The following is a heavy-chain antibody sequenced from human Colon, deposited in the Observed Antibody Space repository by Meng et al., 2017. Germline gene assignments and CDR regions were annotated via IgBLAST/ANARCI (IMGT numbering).Heavy chain of an antibody. D-gene: IGHD3-22*01. CDR1: GYSISSGYY. CDR2: IYHSGST. CDR3: ARSTSYYDSSGYYEDWYFDL. V-gene: IGHV4-38-2*01. J-gene: IGHJ2*01. Sequence: SETLSLTCAVSGYSISSGYYWGWIRQPPGKGLEWIGSIYHSGSTYYNPSLKSRVTISVDTSKNQFSLKLSSVTAADTAVYYCARSTSYYDSSGYYEDWYFDLWGPGTLVTVSS.